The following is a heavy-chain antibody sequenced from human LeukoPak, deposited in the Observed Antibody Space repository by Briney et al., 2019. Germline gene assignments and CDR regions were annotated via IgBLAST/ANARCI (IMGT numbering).Heavy chain of an antibody. CDR1: GGTFSSYA. Sequence: ASVKVSCKASGGTFSSYAISWARQAPGQGLAWMGIINPSGGSTSYAQKVQGRVTMTRDTSTSTVYMELSSPGSEDTAVYYCARGGSSSCDYWGQGTLVTVSS. J-gene: IGHJ4*02. CDR2: INPSGGST. V-gene: IGHV1-46*01. CDR3: ARGGSSSCDY. D-gene: IGHD6-13*01.